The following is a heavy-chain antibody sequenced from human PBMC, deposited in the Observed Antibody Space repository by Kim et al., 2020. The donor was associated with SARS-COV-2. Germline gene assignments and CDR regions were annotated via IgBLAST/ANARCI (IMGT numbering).Heavy chain of an antibody. CDR2: IYYSGST. CDR1: GGSISSGGYY. D-gene: IGHD2-21*01. V-gene: IGHV4-31*03. J-gene: IGHJ6*02. Sequence: SETLSLTCTVSGGSISSGGYYWSWIRQHPGKGLEWIGYIYYSGSTYYNPSLKSRVTISVDTSKNQFSLKLSSVTAADTAVYYCARDFPVINNYYYYGMDVWGQGTTVTVSS. CDR3: ARDFPVINNYYYYGMDV.